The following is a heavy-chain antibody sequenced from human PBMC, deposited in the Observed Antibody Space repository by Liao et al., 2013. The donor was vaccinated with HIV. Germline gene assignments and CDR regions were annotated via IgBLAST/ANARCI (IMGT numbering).Heavy chain of an antibody. CDR3: AARITISGVAIPHALDV. J-gene: IGHJ3*01. D-gene: IGHD3-3*01. CDR1: GGSINNHY. V-gene: IGHV4-4*07. CDR2: IYTSGNT. Sequence: QMQLQESGPGLVKPSETLSLTCAVSGGSINNHYWNWIRQPAGRGLEWIGRIYTSGNTNYNPSLKSRVTMAVDTSKNEVSLEVTSVTAADTAIYYCAARITISGVAIPHALDVWGQGTMVAVSS.